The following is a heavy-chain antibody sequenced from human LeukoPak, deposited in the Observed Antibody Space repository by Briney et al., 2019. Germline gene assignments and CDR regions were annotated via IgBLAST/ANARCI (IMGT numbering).Heavy chain of an antibody. D-gene: IGHD5-24*01. CDR1: GGSISSDDFY. CDR3: ARDRGYNYDS. V-gene: IGHV4-30-4*01. CDR2: IYYSGTT. Sequence: PSQTLSLTCTVSGGSISSDDFYWSWIRQPPGKGLEWLGYIYYSGTTYYNPSLKSRVTISLDTSKNQFSLKLSSVTAADTAVYYCARDRGYNYDSWGQGTLVTVSS. J-gene: IGHJ4*02.